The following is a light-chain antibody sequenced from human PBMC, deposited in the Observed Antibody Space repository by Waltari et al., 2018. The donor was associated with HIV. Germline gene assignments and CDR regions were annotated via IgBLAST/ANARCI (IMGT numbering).Light chain of an antibody. CDR1: SSNLGTNT. Sequence: QSVLTQPPSASGTPGRRVTISCSGSSSNLGTNTVSWYQQVPGTSPKLLIYNNNQRPSGVPDRFSGSKSGTSASLAITGLQSEDEADYHCAAWDDSLNGQVVFGGGTKLTVL. J-gene: IGLJ3*02. V-gene: IGLV1-44*01. CDR2: NNN. CDR3: AAWDDSLNGQVV.